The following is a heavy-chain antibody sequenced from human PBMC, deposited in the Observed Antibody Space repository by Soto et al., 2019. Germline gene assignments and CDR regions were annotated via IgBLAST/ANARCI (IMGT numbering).Heavy chain of an antibody. CDR3: TRGREWELLLSHY. Sequence: PGGSLRLSCTASGFTLGDYAMSLFRQAPGKGLEWVGFIRGKAYGETTEYAASVKGRFTFSRDDSKNIAYLQMNSLKVEDTAVYYCTRGREWELLLSHYWGQGALVTVSS. J-gene: IGHJ4*02. CDR2: IRGKAYGETT. D-gene: IGHD1-26*01. CDR1: GFTLGDYA. V-gene: IGHV3-49*03.